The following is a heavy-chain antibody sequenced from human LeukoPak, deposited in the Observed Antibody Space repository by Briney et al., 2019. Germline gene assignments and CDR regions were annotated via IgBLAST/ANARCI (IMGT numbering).Heavy chain of an antibody. CDR1: GYTFTSYD. D-gene: IGHD3-3*01. CDR2: MNPNSGNT. Sequence: ASVKVSCKASGYTFTSYDINWVRQATGQGLEWMGWMNPNSGNTGYAQKLQGRVTMTTDTSTSTAYMELRSLRSDDTAVYYCARDRDPLTIFGVGTPLLDYWGQGTLVTVSS. CDR3: ARDRDPLTIFGVGTPLLDY. V-gene: IGHV1-8*01. J-gene: IGHJ4*02.